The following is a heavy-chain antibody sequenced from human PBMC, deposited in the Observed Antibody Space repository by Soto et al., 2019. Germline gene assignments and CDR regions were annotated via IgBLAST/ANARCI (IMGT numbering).Heavy chain of an antibody. V-gene: IGHV1-69*19. CDR2: ISPMFGAA. J-gene: IGHJ4*02. Sequence: QVQLVQSGAEMKKPGSSVKVSCQSSGGTFNTYAMNWVRQAPGQGPEWMGDISPMFGAANYAPKFQGRVTITANESTGTSYMQLSSLTSENKDLYFCAREVQVHTPAFVYWGQGTLVTVSS. CDR3: AREVQVHTPAFVY. CDR1: GGTFNTYA. D-gene: IGHD3-10*01.